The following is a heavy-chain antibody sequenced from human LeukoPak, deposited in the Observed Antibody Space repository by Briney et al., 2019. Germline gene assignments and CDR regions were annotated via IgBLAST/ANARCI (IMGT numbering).Heavy chain of an antibody. J-gene: IGHJ4*02. V-gene: IGHV3-20*01. CDR3: ARVYYGSGSYLFDY. Sequence: GGSLRLSCAASGFTFDDYGMSWVRQAPGKGLEWVSGINWNGGSTGYADSVEGRFTISRDNAKNSLYLQMNSLRAEDTALYHCARVYYGSGSYLFDYWGQGTLVTVSS. D-gene: IGHD3-10*01. CDR2: INWNGGST. CDR1: GFTFDDYG.